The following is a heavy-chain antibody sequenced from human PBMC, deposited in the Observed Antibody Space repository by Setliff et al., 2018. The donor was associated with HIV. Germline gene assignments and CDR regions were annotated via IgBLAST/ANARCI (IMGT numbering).Heavy chain of an antibody. CDR3: ARQVGSQYSYWAYYFDS. CDR2: IYTSGST. D-gene: IGHD5-18*01. CDR1: GGSISSYY. Sequence: PSETLSLTCTVSGGSISSYYWSWIRQPAGKGLEWIGRIYTSGSTNYNPSLKSRVTMSVDTSKNQFSLKLNSVTAADTAIYYCARQVGSQYSYWAYYFDSWGQGALVTVSS. J-gene: IGHJ4*02. V-gene: IGHV4-4*07.